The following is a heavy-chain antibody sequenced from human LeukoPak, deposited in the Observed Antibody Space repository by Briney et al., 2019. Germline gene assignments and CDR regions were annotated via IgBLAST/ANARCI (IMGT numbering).Heavy chain of an antibody. J-gene: IGHJ4*02. CDR2: INHSGST. Sequence: SETLSLTCAVYGGSFSGYYWSWIRQPPGKGLEWIGEINHSGSTNYNPSLKSRVTISVDRSKNQFSPKLSSVTAADTAVYYCARAIVVVPAAIVWGQGTLVTVSS. CDR1: GGSFSGYY. CDR3: ARAIVVVPAAIV. V-gene: IGHV4-34*01. D-gene: IGHD2-2*01.